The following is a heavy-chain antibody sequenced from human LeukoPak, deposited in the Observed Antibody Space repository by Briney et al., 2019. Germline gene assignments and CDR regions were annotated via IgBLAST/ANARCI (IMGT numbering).Heavy chain of an antibody. J-gene: IGHJ5*02. CDR1: GYTLTELS. V-gene: IGHV1-24*01. CDR2: FDPEDGET. D-gene: IGHD3-3*01. CDR3: TIGPTYYGPTYYDFWSGPSWFDP. Sequence: ASVKVSCKVSGYTLTELSMHWVRQAPGKGLEWMGGFDPEDGETIYAQKFQGRVTMTEDTSTDTAYMELSSLRSEDTAVYYCTIGPTYYGPTYYDFWSGPSWFDPWGQGTLVTVSS.